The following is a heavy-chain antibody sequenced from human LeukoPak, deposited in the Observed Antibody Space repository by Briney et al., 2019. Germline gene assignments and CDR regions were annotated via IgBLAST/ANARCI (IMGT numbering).Heavy chain of an antibody. J-gene: IGHJ2*01. CDR1: GGTFSSYA. V-gene: IGHV1-69*13. D-gene: IGHD3-22*01. CDR3: ARGTYYYDSSGYHVPFDL. Sequence: ASVTVSCKASGGTFSSYAISWVRQAPGQGLEWMGGIIPIFGTANYAQKFQGRVTITADESTSTAYMELSSLRSEDTAVYYCARGTYYYDSSGYHVPFDLWGRGTLVTVSS. CDR2: IIPIFGTA.